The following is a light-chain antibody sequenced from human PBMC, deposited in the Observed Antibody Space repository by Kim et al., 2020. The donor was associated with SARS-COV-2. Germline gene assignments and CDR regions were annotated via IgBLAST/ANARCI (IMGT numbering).Light chain of an antibody. J-gene: IGKJ2*01. V-gene: IGKV3-15*01. Sequence: SVSPGERATRACRASQSVGSHLAWYQQKPAQAPRLLMYGASTRATGIPARFSGSGSGTEFTLTISSLQSEDFALYYCQQYNNWPYTFGPGTKLEI. CDR3: QQYNNWPYT. CDR1: QSVGSH. CDR2: GAS.